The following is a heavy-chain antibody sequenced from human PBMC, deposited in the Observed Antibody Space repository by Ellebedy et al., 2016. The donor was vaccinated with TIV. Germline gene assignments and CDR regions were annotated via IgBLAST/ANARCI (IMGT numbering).Heavy chain of an antibody. CDR2: IYYSGST. CDR3: AEHDYGDYVFPY. V-gene: IGHV4-39*01. Sequence: GSLRLSCTVSGGSISSSSYYWGWIRQPPGKGLEWIGSIYYSGSTYYNPSLKSRVTISVDTSKNQFSLKLSSVTAADTAVYYCAEHDYGDYVFPYWGQGTLVTVSS. CDR1: GGSISSSSYY. D-gene: IGHD4-17*01. J-gene: IGHJ4*02.